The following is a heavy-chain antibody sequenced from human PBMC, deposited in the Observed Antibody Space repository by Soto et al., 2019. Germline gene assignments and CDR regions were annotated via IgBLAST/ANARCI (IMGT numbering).Heavy chain of an antibody. V-gene: IGHV4-34*01. CDR3: AQIHTDGYSSGWCDY. J-gene: IGHJ4*02. Sequence: SETLSLTCAVYGGSFSGYYWSWIRQPPGKGLEWIGEINHSGSTNYNPSLKSRVTISVDTSKNQFSLKLSSVTAADTAVYYCAQIHTDGYSSGWCDYWGQGTLVTVSS. CDR2: INHSGST. CDR1: GGSFSGYY. D-gene: IGHD6-19*01.